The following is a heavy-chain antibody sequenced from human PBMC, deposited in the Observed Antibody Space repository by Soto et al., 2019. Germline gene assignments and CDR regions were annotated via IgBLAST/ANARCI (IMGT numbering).Heavy chain of an antibody. D-gene: IGHD2-2*01. J-gene: IGHJ6*03. CDR1: GFTFSDHY. Sequence: EVQLVESGGGLVQPGGSLRLSCAASGFTFSDHYMDWVRQTPGKGLEWVGRSGNKANSYTTEYAASGKGRFAISRDDSKNSLYLQMNSLNTEDTAVYYCARGGPERDCSSTSCYGKDYYMDVWGKGTTVTVSS. V-gene: IGHV3-72*01. CDR3: ARGGPERDCSSTSCYGKDYYMDV. CDR2: SGNKANSYTT.